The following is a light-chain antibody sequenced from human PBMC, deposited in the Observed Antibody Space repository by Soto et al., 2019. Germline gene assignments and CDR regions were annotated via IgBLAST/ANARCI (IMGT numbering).Light chain of an antibody. Sequence: QSVLTQPASVSGSPGQSITISCTGTGSDVGGYNSVSWFQQHPSKAPKLIIYEVSHRPSGVSIRFSGSKSGNTASLTISGLQAEEEADYFCTSYTSSRTLDVFGTGTKVTVL. CDR1: GSDVGGYNS. CDR2: EVS. J-gene: IGLJ1*01. V-gene: IGLV2-14*01. CDR3: TSYTSSRTLDV.